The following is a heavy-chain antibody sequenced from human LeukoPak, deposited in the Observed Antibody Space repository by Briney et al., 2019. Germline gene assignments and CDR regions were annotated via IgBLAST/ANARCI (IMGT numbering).Heavy chain of an antibody. CDR1: GFTFSTFA. J-gene: IGHJ3*02. V-gene: IGHV3-64D*06. CDR3: VKTMMTFGGVIRTDAFDI. D-gene: IGHD3-16*01. Sequence: GGSLRLSCSASGFTFSTFAMHWVRQAPGKRLEYVSGINNKGDSTYYSDSVKASLTISRDNSKNTLFLQMASLRAEDTAVYYCVKTMMTFGGVIRTDAFDIWGQGTMVIVSS. CDR2: INNKGDST.